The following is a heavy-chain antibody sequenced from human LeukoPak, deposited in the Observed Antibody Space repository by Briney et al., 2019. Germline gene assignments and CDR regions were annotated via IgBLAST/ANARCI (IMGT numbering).Heavy chain of an antibody. CDR3: AGASLDRGGRFDY. CDR1: GGSISSYY. J-gene: IGHJ4*02. Sequence: SETLSLTCTVSGGSISSYYWSWIRQPPGKGLEWIGYIYYGGSTDYNPSLKSRVTISKDTSKTQFSLRLSSVTAADTAVYYCAGASLDRGGRFDYWAREPWSPSPQ. V-gene: IGHV4-59*01. CDR2: IYYGGST. D-gene: IGHD5-24*01.